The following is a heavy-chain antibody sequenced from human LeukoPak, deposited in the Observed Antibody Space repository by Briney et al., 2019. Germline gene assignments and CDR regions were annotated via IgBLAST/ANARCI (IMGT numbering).Heavy chain of an antibody. D-gene: IGHD3-3*01. CDR2: ISGSGDNT. J-gene: IGHJ5*02. V-gene: IGHV3-23*01. CDR3: ARGEWRT. Sequence: GGSLRLSCAASGFTFSTYGMSWVRQAPGKGLEWVSAISGSGDNTYYADSVKGRFTISRDDAKNSLYLQMNTLSVEDTAVYYCARGEWRTWGQGTLVTVSS. CDR1: GFTFSTYG.